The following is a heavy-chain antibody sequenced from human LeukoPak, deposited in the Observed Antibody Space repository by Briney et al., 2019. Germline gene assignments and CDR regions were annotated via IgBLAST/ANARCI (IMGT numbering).Heavy chain of an antibody. J-gene: IGHJ4*02. CDR3: AADLNYYDSSGYLDY. CDR1: GYTFTSYG. D-gene: IGHD3-22*01. CDR2: IVVGSGNT. Sequence: ASVKVSCKASGYTFTSYGISWVRQAPGQGLEWIGWIVVGSGNTNYAQKFQERVTITRDMSTSTAYMELSSLRSEDTAVYYCAADLNYYDSSGYLDYWGQGTLVTVSS. V-gene: IGHV1-58*02.